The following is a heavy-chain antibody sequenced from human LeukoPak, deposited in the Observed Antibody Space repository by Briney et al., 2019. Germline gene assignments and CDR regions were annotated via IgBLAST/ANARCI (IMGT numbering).Heavy chain of an antibody. V-gene: IGHV3-43*02. CDR3: AKIPAAGYYYYYMDV. J-gene: IGHJ6*03. CDR1: GFTFDDYA. CDR2: ISGDGGST. Sequence: GGSLRLSCAASGFTFDDYAMHWVRQAPGKGLEWVSLISGDGGSTYYADSVKGRFTISRDNSKNSLYLQMNSLRTEDTALCYCAKIPAAGYYYYYMDVWGKGTTVTVSS. D-gene: IGHD2-2*01.